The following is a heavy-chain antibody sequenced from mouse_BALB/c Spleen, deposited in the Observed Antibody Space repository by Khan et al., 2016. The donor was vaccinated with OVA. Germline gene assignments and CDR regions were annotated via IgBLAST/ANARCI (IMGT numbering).Heavy chain of an antibody. D-gene: IGHD1-1*01. J-gene: IGHJ2*01. CDR1: GYSFTGYF. Sequence: VQLQQSGPELVKPGASVKISCKASGYSFTGYFMNWVMQSHGKSLEWIERINPHVGATFYNQKFKDKATLTVDESSSTAHMALRSLASEDSAVYYGARSYRSDFDYWGQGTTLTVSS. CDR2: INPHVGAT. CDR3: ARSYRSDFDY. V-gene: IGHV1-20*02.